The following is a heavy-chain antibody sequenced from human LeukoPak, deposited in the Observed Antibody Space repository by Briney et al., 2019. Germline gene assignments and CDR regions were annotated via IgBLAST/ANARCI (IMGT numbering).Heavy chain of an antibody. CDR1: GGSISSGDYY. CDR3: ARYYCSAANCPGIDY. CDR2: IYYSGST. D-gene: IGHD2-15*01. J-gene: IGHJ4*02. Sequence: SETLSLTCTVSGGSISSGDYYWTWIRQPPGKGLEWIGYIYYSGSTYYNPSLKSRLTISLDTSKNQFSLRLSSVTAADTAVYYCARYYCSAANCPGIDYWGQGTLVTVSS. V-gene: IGHV4-30-4*01.